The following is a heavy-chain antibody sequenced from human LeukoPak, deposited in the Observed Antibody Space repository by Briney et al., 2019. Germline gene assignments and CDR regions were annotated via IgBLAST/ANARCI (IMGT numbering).Heavy chain of an antibody. V-gene: IGHV3-23*01. CDR3: ARTIVALYYFGY. CDR2: ISGSGGST. CDR1: GFTFSSYA. Sequence: GGSLRLSCAASGFTFSSYAMSWVRQAPGKGLEWVSAISGSGGSTYYADSVKGRFTISRDNPKNTLYLQMNSLRAEDTAVYYCARTIVALYYFGYWGQGTLVTVSS. D-gene: IGHD2-21*01. J-gene: IGHJ4*02.